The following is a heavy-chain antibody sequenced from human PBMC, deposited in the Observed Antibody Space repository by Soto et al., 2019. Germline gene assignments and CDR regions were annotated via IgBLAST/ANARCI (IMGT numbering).Heavy chain of an antibody. D-gene: IGHD4-17*01. Sequence: QVPLVESGGGVVQPGRSLRLSCAASGFTFDSYGMHWVRQAPGKGLEWVAVISSDGNNKYYADSVKGRFSIYRDNLNNILYLQMSSLRFEDTAVYYCVKDLLQNTGTTCGSWGQGTLVNVSS. CDR1: GFTFDSYG. J-gene: IGHJ5*02. CDR2: ISSDGNNK. CDR3: VKDLLQNTGTTCGS. V-gene: IGHV3-30*18.